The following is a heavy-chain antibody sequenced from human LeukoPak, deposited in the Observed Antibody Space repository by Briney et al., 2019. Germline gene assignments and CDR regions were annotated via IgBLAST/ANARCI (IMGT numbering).Heavy chain of an antibody. Sequence: PGGSLRLSCAASGFTFSSYDMHWVRQATGKGLEWVSAIGTAGDTYYPGSVKGRFTIARDNSKNTLYLQMNSLRTEDSAVYYCARVYIAAAGRYYHYGIDVWGQGTTVTVSS. CDR1: GFTFSSYD. CDR2: IGTAGDT. CDR3: ARVYIAAAGRYYHYGIDV. V-gene: IGHV3-13*01. D-gene: IGHD6-13*01. J-gene: IGHJ6*02.